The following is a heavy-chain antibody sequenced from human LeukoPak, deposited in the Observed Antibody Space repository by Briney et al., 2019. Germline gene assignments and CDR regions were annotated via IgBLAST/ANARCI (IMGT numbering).Heavy chain of an antibody. Sequence: GGSLRLSCAASGFTFSSYEMNWVRQAPGKGLEWVSYISSSGSTIYYADSVKGRFTISRDNAKNSLYLQMNSLRAEDTADYYCARDAPTTLTTFYYYYYMDVWGKGTTVTVSS. D-gene: IGHD4-17*01. V-gene: IGHV3-48*03. CDR2: ISSSGSTI. CDR3: ARDAPTTLTTFYYYYYMDV. J-gene: IGHJ6*03. CDR1: GFTFSSYE.